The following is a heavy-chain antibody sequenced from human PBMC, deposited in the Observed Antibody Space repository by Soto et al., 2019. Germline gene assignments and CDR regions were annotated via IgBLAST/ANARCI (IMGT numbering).Heavy chain of an antibody. CDR3: ARDLTDYDYVGGTKHSPGYFQH. J-gene: IGHJ1*01. D-gene: IGHD3-16*01. Sequence: QVQLVQSGAEVKKPGSSVKVSCKASGGTFSSYAISWVRQAPGQGLEWIGGIIPIFGTANYAQKFQRRVTISADESTSTAYRELSSLRSEDTAVYYCARDLTDYDYVGGTKHSPGYFQHWGQGTLVTVSS. CDR2: IIPIFGTA. CDR1: GGTFSSYA. V-gene: IGHV1-69*01.